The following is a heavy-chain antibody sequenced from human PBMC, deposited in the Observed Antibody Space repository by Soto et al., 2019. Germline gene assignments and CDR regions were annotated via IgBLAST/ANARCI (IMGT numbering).Heavy chain of an antibody. CDR2: ISYDGSNK. Sequence: GGSLRLSCAASGFTFSNSGMHWVRQAPGKGLEWVAVISYDGSNKFYADSVKGRITISRDNSKNTLYLQMNSLRAEDKAVYYCANQKIDLLSGYQEFYYYGMDVWGQGTTVTVSS. D-gene: IGHD3-3*01. CDR1: GFTFSNSG. V-gene: IGHV3-30*18. CDR3: ANQKIDLLSGYQEFYYYGMDV. J-gene: IGHJ6*02.